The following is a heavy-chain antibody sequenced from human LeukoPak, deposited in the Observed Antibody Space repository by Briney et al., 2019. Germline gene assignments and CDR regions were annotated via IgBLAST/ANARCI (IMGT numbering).Heavy chain of an antibody. CDR2: IYYSGST. Sequence: SETLSLTCTVSGGSISSGDYYWSWIRQPPGKGLEWIGYIYYSGSTYYNPSLKSRVTISVDTSKNQFSLKLSSVTAADTAVYYCASGIVVVPAAMDYYYMDVWGKGTTVTVSS. V-gene: IGHV4-30-4*08. D-gene: IGHD2-2*01. CDR3: ASGIVVVPAAMDYYYMDV. J-gene: IGHJ6*03. CDR1: GGSISSGDYY.